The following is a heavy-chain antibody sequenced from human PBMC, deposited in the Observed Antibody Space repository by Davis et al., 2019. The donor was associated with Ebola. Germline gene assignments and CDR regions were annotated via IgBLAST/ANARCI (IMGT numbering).Heavy chain of an antibody. CDR1: GGTFSSYA. D-gene: IGHD7-27*01. CDR3: ARDWGGSYGMDV. Sequence: AASVKVSCKASGGTFSSYAISWVRQAPGQGLEWMGRIIPILGIANYAQKFQGRVTITADKSTSTAYMELSSLRSEDTAVYYCARDWGGSYGMDVWGQGTTVTVSS. V-gene: IGHV1-69*04. J-gene: IGHJ6*02. CDR2: IIPILGIA.